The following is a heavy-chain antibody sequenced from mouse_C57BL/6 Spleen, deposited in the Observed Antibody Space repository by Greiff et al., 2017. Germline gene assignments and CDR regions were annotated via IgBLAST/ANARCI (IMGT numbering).Heavy chain of an antibody. CDR1: GFTFSSYA. J-gene: IGHJ3*01. CDR2: ISDGGSYT. Sequence: EVKLVESGGGLVKPGGSLKLSCAASGFTFSSYAMSWVRQTPEKRLEWVATISDGGSYTYYPDNVKGRFTISRDNAKNNLYLQMSHLKSEDTAMYYCARECDSSYPWFAYWGQGTLVTVSA. V-gene: IGHV5-4*01. D-gene: IGHD1-1*01. CDR3: ARECDSSYPWFAY.